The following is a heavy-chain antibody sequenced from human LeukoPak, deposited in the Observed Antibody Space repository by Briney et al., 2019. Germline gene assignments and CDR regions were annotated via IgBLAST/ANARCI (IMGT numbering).Heavy chain of an antibody. V-gene: IGHV3-9*01. CDR3: AKDTGGYSYGYYFDY. J-gene: IGHJ4*02. D-gene: IGHD5-18*01. CDR2: ISWNSGSI. CDR1: GFTFSSYS. Sequence: GGSLRLSCAASGFTFSSYSMNWVRQAPGKGLEWVSGISWNSGSIGYADSVKGRFTISRDNAKNSLYLQMNSLRAEDTALYYCAKDTGGYSYGYYFDYWGQGTLVTVSS.